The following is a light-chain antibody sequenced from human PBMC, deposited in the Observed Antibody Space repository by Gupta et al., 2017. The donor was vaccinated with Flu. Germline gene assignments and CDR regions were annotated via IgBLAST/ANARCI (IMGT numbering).Light chain of an antibody. Sequence: GDRATLSCRVSESVSNTLAWFQQKPGQAPRLLIFAASFMGTGVPYRFSGSGSGTEFTLTISCLQSEDFAVYYCQQYHNRPRTFGQGTRVDI. CDR2: AAS. J-gene: IGKJ1*01. CDR3: QQYHNRPRT. CDR1: ESVSNT. V-gene: IGKV3-15*01.